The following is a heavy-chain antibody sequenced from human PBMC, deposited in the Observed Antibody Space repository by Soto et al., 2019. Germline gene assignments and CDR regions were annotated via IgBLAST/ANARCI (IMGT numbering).Heavy chain of an antibody. D-gene: IGHD2-2*01. J-gene: IGHJ6*02. CDR1: GGSISRNNW. V-gene: IGHV4-4*02. CDR3: TRADADLIPAARVRTYYGMDV. CDR2: IYHSGST. Sequence: QVQLQESGPGLVKPSGTLSLTCAVSGGSISRNNWWSWVRQPPGKGLEWIGEIYHSGSTNYNPSLKRRVTISVVKSQHKFYLTLSSVAAADTAVYYCTRADADLIPAARVRTYYGMDVWGHGTTVTVSS.